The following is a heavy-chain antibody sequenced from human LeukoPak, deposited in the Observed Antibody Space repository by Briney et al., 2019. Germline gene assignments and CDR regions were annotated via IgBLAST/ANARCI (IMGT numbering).Heavy chain of an antibody. J-gene: IGHJ4*02. D-gene: IGHD3-10*01. Sequence: GSLRLSCAASGFTFSSYSMNWVRQAPGKGLEWIGEINHSGRTNYNPSLKSRVTISVDTSKNQFSLKLSSVTAADTAIYYCARGVGFVKIDYWGQGTLVTVSS. V-gene: IGHV4-34*01. CDR2: INHSGRT. CDR3: ARGVGFVKIDY. CDR1: GFTFSSYS.